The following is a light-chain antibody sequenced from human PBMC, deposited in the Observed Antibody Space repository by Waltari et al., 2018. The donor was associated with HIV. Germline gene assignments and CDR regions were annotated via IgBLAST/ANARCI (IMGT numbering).Light chain of an antibody. J-gene: IGLJ3*02. CDR2: EVS. CDR1: GSDVGAYNY. V-gene: IGLV2-8*01. Sequence: QSALTQPPSASGSPGQSVTISCTGPGSDVGAYNYVPWYQQHPGKAPKVLIYEVSKRPSGVPDRFSGSKSDNTASLTVSGLQADDEADYYCSSYAGTNNWVFGGGTKLTVL. CDR3: SSYAGTNNWV.